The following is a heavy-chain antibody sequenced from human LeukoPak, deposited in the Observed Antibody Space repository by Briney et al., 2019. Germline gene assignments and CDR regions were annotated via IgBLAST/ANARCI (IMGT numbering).Heavy chain of an antibody. Sequence: GGSLRLSCEASGLTFNKYWMTWVRQAPGKGLEWVDNIKRDGSEKNYVDSVKGRFTISRDNVKNSLSLRMNSLSAEDTAVYYCARVIEAVAGSDYWGQGTLVTVSS. CDR2: IKRDGSEK. D-gene: IGHD6-19*01. V-gene: IGHV3-7*01. CDR1: GLTFNKYW. CDR3: ARVIEAVAGSDY. J-gene: IGHJ4*02.